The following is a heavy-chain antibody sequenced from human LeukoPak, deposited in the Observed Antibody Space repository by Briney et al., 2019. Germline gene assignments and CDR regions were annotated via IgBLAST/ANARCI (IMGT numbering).Heavy chain of an antibody. J-gene: IGHJ4*02. D-gene: IGHD3-16*02. V-gene: IGHV4-34*01. CDR2: INHSGST. Sequence: SETLSLTCAVYGGSFSGYYWSWIRRPPGKGLEWIGEINHSGSTNYNPSLKSRVTISVDTSKNQFSLKLSSVTAADTAVYYCARGQYDYVWGSYRFGYWGQGTLVTVSS. CDR1: GGSFSGYY. CDR3: ARGQYDYVWGSYRFGY.